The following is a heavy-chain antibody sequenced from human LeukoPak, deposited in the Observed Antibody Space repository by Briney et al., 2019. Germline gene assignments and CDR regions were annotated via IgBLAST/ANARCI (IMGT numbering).Heavy chain of an antibody. Sequence: SETLSLTCTVSGGSISSSSYYWGWIRQPPGKGLEWIGSIYYNGSTYYNPSLKSRVTISVDTSKNQFSLKLSSVTAADTAVYYCARQDFWSGYYFDPWGQGTLVTVSS. V-gene: IGHV4-39*01. CDR1: GGSISSSSYY. CDR2: IYYNGST. D-gene: IGHD3-3*01. CDR3: ARQDFWSGYYFDP. J-gene: IGHJ5*02.